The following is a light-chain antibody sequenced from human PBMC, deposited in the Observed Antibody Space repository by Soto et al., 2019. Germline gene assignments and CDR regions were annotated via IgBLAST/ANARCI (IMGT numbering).Light chain of an antibody. CDR1: SSNIGSNY. Sequence: QSLLTQPPSASGTPGQRVTISCSGRSSNIGSNYVYWYQQLPGTAPKLLIYYNNQRPSGVPDRFSGSKSGTSASLAISGLRSEDEADYYCATWDDSLSGYVVGNGTKVTVL. J-gene: IGLJ1*01. CDR3: ATWDDSLSGYV. V-gene: IGLV1-47*02. CDR2: YNN.